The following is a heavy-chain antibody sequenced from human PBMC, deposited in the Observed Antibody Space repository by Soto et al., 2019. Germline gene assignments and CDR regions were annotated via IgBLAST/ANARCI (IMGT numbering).Heavy chain of an antibody. CDR1: GYTFTGYH. CDR3: ARQEDGFDI. J-gene: IGHJ3*02. Sequence: QVQLVQSGAEVKKPGASVKVSCKASGYTFTGYHMHWVRQAPGQGLEWMGWINPNSGGTNYEQKFQGRVTMTRDTSISTAYMELSRLISDDTAVHYCARQEDGFDIWGLGTMVTVSS. V-gene: IGHV1-2*02. CDR2: INPNSGGT.